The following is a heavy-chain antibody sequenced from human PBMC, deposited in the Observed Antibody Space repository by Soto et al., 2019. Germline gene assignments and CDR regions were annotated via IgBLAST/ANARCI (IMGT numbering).Heavy chain of an antibody. CDR3: AKAAEVSGSDY. CDR1: GFTFSDYA. V-gene: IGHV3-23*01. Sequence: EVQLLESGGGLVQPGGSLRLSCAASGFTFSDYAMSWVRQAPGRGLEWVSAIVASAGDTFYADSVKGRFTISRDNSRNTVSLEMNSLRADDTAVYFCAKAAEVSGSDYWGQGVLVTVSS. CDR2: IVASAGDT. J-gene: IGHJ4*02. D-gene: IGHD7-27*01.